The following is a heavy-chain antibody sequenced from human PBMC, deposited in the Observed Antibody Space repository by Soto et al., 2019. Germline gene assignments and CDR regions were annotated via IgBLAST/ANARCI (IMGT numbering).Heavy chain of an antibody. D-gene: IGHD3-10*01. V-gene: IGHV3-48*02. CDR1: GLPFSSYS. CDR3: ARISIDMYRGVTTIDV. Sequence: PWRSLRFSCAASGLPFSSYSMNWVRKSPGKGLEWVSYISSSSCIIYYADSVKGRFTISRDNAKNSLYPQMNSLRHVDTAVYYCARISIDMYRGVTTIDVWGQGTTVTVSS. J-gene: IGHJ6*02. CDR2: ISSSSCII.